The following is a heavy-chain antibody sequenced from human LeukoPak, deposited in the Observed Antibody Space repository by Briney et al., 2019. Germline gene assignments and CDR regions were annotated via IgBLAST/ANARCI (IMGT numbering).Heavy chain of an antibody. CDR1: GGSISSYY. J-gene: IGHJ4*02. CDR2: IYYSGST. V-gene: IGHV4-59*08. D-gene: IGHD3-10*01. Sequence: KASETLSLTCTVSGGSISSYYWSWIRQPPGKGLEWIGYIYYSGSTNYNPSLKSRVTISVDTSKNQFSLKLSSVTAADTAVYYCARMVRGVIGYWGQGTLVTVSS. CDR3: ARMVRGVIGY.